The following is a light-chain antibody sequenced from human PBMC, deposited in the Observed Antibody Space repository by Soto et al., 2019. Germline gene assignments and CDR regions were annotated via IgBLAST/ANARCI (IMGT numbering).Light chain of an antibody. J-gene: IGLJ2*01. Sequence: QSVLTQPASVSGSPGQSITISCTGTSSDIGGYNYVSWYRQHPGKAPKLMIYDVNNRPSGVSNRFSGSKSGNTASLTISGLQAEDEADYYCSSYTISSTQVFGGGTKLTVL. CDR2: DVN. CDR1: SSDIGGYNY. V-gene: IGLV2-14*03. CDR3: SSYTISSTQV.